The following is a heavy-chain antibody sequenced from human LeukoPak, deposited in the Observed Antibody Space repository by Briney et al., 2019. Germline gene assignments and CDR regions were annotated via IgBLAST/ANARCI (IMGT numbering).Heavy chain of an antibody. CDR1: GGSISSSSYY. CDR2: IYYSGST. D-gene: IGHD3-16*01. V-gene: IGHV4-61*05. CDR3: ARGGVVMDV. Sequence: SETLSLTCTVSGGSISSSSYYWGWIRQPPGKGLEWIGYIYYSGSTNYNPSLKSRVTISVDTSKNQFSLNLSSVTAADTAVYYCARGGVVMDVWGKGTTVTVSS. J-gene: IGHJ6*03.